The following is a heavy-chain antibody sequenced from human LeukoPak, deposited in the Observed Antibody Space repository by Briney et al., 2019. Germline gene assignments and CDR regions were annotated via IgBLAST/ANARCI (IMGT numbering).Heavy chain of an antibody. CDR1: GFIFSNAW. CDR2: IGSSSSII. CDR3: ASATGLVPFDY. V-gene: IGHV3-48*01. J-gene: IGHJ4*02. D-gene: IGHD5-18*01. Sequence: GGSLRLSCAASGFIFSNAWMSWVRQAPGKGLEWVSYIGSSSSIIYYADSVKGRFTISRDNAKNSLYLQMNSLRAEDTAVYYCASATGLVPFDYWGQGTLVTVSS.